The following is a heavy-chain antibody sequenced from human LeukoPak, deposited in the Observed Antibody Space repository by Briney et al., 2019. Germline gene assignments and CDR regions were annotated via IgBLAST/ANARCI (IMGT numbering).Heavy chain of an antibody. CDR2: IYSGGST. V-gene: IGHV3-66*01. D-gene: IGHD6-19*01. J-gene: IGHJ4*02. CDR3: AGESLVAGTDTAGY. CDR1: GFTVSSNY. Sequence: GGSLRLSCAASGFTVSSNYMSWVRQAPGKGLEWVSVIYSGGSTYYADSVKGRFTISRDNSKNTLYLQMNSLRAEDTAVYYCAGESLVAGTDTAGYWGQGTLVTVSS.